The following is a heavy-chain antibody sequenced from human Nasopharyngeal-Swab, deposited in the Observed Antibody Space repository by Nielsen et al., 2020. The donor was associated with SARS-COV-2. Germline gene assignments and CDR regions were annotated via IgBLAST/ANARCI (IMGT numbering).Heavy chain of an antibody. D-gene: IGHD3-10*01. V-gene: IGHV3-53*01. CDR3: ARGIYDSEVPYMDL. CDR1: GFTVSNNY. J-gene: IGHJ6*03. CDR2: IYSFCST. Sequence: GGSLRLSCAASGFTVSNNYMSWVRKAPGQGQEWVSVIYSFCSTYDADSVRGRFTISRDSSKNTMYLQMNSLRVEDTAVYYCARGIYDSEVPYMDLWGKGTTVTVSS.